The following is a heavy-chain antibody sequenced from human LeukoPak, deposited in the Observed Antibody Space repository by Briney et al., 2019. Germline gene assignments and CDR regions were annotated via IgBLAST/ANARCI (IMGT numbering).Heavy chain of an antibody. CDR3: ARPYGGYRGDAFYI. CDR1: GGSFSGYY. V-gene: IGHV4-34*01. D-gene: IGHD5-12*01. CDR2: INHSGST. Sequence: PSETRSLTCAVYGGSFSGYYWSWIRQPPGKGLEWIGEINHSGSTNYNPSLQSRVTISVDTSKNQFSLKLSSVTAADTAVYYCARPYGGYRGDAFYIWGQGTMGTVSS. J-gene: IGHJ3*02.